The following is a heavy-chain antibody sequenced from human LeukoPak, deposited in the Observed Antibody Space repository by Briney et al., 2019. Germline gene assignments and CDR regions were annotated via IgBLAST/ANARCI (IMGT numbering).Heavy chain of an antibody. V-gene: IGHV1-69*05. Sequence: ASVKVSCKASGGTFSSYAISWVRQAPGQGLEWMGRIIPIFGTANYAQKFQGRVTNTTDESTSTAYMELSSLRSEDTAVYYCASRIAARPNYYYYMDVWGKGTTVTVSS. CDR1: GGTFSSYA. J-gene: IGHJ6*03. CDR3: ASRIAARPNYYYYMDV. CDR2: IIPIFGTA. D-gene: IGHD6-6*01.